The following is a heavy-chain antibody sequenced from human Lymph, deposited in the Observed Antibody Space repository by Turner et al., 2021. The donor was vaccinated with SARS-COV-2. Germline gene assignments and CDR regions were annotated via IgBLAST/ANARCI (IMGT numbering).Heavy chain of an antibody. CDR3: ARQRLTRYGMDV. Sequence: QLQLQESGPGLVKPSETLSLTCTVSGGSISSSSYYRGWIRQPPGKGLEWIGSIYYSGSTYYNPSLKSRVTISVDTSKNQFSLKLSSVTAADTAVYYCARQRLTRYGMDVWGQGTTVIVSS. V-gene: IGHV4-39*01. CDR1: GGSISSSSYY. CDR2: IYYSGST. J-gene: IGHJ6*02. D-gene: IGHD2-21*02.